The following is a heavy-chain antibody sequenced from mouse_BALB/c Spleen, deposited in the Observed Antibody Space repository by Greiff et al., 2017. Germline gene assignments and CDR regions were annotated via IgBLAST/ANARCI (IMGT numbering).Heavy chain of an antibody. CDR3: AYYDGSSLYYFDY. CDR1: GYTFSSYW. Sequence: VKLVESGAELMKPGASVKISCKATGYTFSSYWIEWVKQRPGHGLEWIGEILPGSGSTNYNEKFKGKATFTADTSSNTAYMQLSSLTSEDSAVYYCAYYDGSSLYYFDYWGQGTTLTVSS. D-gene: IGHD1-1*01. J-gene: IGHJ2*01. CDR2: ILPGSGST. V-gene: IGHV1-9*01.